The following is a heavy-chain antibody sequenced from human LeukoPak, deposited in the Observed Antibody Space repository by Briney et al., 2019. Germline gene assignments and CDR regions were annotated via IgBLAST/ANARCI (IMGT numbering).Heavy chain of an antibody. D-gene: IGHD6-13*01. V-gene: IGHV3-23*01. J-gene: IGHJ4*02. CDR3: TTDRGIAHLPLFDY. CDR2: ILPGGGDT. CDR1: GFTFSSYA. Sequence: GGSLRLSCAASGFTFSSYAMTWVRQAPGKGLEWVSTILPGGGDTYYADSVKGRFTISRDTSKNTLYLQMNSLKIEDTAVYYCTTDRGIAHLPLFDYWGQGTLVTVSS.